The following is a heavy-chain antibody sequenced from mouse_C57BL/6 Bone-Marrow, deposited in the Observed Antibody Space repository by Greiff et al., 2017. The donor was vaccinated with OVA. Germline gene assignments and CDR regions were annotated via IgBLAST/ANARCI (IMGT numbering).Heavy chain of an antibody. CDR3: TIPYGNYGAMDY. J-gene: IGHJ4*01. Sequence: VQLQQSGAELVRPGASVKLSCTASGFNIKDDYMHWVKQRPEQGLEWIGWIDPENGDTEYASKFQGKATITADTSSNTAYLQLSSLTSEDTAVYYCTIPYGNYGAMDYWGQGTSVTVSS. D-gene: IGHD2-1*01. V-gene: IGHV14-4*01. CDR2: IDPENGDT. CDR1: GFNIKDDY.